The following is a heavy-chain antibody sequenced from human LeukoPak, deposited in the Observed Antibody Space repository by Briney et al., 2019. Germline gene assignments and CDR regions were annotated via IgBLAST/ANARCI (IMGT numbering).Heavy chain of an antibody. V-gene: IGHV1-46*01. D-gene: IGHD3-22*01. CDR3: AREGGGPYYYDSSGYPLDY. CDR2: INPSGGST. J-gene: IGHJ4*02. Sequence: ASVKVSCKASGYTFTSYYMHWVRQAPGQGLEWIGIINPSGGSTSYAQKFQGRVTMTRDTSTSTVYMELSSLRSEDTAVYYCAREGGGPYYYDSSGYPLDYWGQGTLVTVSS. CDR1: GYTFTSYY.